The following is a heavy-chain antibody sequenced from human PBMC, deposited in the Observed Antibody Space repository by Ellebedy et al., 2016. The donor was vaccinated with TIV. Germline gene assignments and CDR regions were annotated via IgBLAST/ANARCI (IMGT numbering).Heavy chain of an antibody. D-gene: IGHD6-13*01. CDR3: AVIAAANAY. Sequence: GGSLRLXXAASGFTFSSYGMHWVRQAPGKGLEWVAVIWYDGSNKYYADSVKGRFTISRDNSKNTLYLQMNSLRAEDTAVYYCAVIAAANAYWGQGTLVTVSS. V-gene: IGHV3-33*01. CDR2: IWYDGSNK. CDR1: GFTFSSYG. J-gene: IGHJ4*02.